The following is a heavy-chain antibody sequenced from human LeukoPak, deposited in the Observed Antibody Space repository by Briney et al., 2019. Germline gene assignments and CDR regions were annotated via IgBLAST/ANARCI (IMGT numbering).Heavy chain of an antibody. J-gene: IGHJ4*02. CDR2: FDPEDGET. Sequence: GASVKVSCKVSGYTLTELSMHWVRQAPGKGLEWMGGFDPEDGETIYAQKFQGRVTMTEDTSTDTAYMELSSLRSEDTAVYYCATSPRKGFDWLLRLDYWGQGTLVTVSS. CDR3: ATSPRKGFDWLLRLDY. D-gene: IGHD3-9*01. CDR1: GYTLTELS. V-gene: IGHV1-24*01.